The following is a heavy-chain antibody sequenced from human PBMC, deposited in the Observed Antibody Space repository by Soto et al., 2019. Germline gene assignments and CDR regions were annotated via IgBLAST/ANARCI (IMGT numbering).Heavy chain of an antibody. CDR2: ISYDGSNK. V-gene: IGHV3-30-3*01. CDR1: GFTFSSYA. J-gene: IGHJ6*02. D-gene: IGHD4-4*01. Sequence: GGSLRLSCAASGFTFSSYAMHWVRQAPGKGLEWVAVISYDGSNKYYADSVKGRFTISRDNSKNTLYLQMNSLRAEDTAVYYCARPILQGWVTDYYYYGMDVWGQGTTGTVSS. CDR3: ARPILQGWVTDYYYYGMDV.